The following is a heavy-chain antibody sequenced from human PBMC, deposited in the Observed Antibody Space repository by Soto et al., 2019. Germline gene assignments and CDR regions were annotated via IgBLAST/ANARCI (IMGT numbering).Heavy chain of an antibody. CDR1: GYRLTNYW. D-gene: IGHD3-22*01. CDR3: ARRGRFCDGSSCYDY. V-gene: IGHV5-51*01. Sequence: PGESLKISCKASGYRLTNYWIAWVRQMPGKGLEWMGVIYPGDSDTRYSPSFQGQVTISADKSINTAYLQWSSLKASDTAIYYCARRGRFCDGSSCYDYWGQGALVTVSS. J-gene: IGHJ4*02. CDR2: IYPGDSDT.